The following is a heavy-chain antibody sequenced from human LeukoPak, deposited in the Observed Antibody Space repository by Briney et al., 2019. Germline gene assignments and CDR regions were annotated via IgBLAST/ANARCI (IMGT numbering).Heavy chain of an antibody. CDR2: IYPGDSDT. V-gene: IGHV5-51*01. D-gene: IGHD3-9*01. Sequence: GESLKISCKGSGYSFTSYWIGWVRQMPGKGLEWMGIIYPGDSDTRYSPSFQGQVTISADKSISTAYLQWSSLKASDTAMYYCARHRSYYDILTGTHYYYGMDVWGQGTTVTVSS. CDR3: ARHRSYYDILTGTHYYYGMDV. J-gene: IGHJ6*02. CDR1: GYSFTSYW.